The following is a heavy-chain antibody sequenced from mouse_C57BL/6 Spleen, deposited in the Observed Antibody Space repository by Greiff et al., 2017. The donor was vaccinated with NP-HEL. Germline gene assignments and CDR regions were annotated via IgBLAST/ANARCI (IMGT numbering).Heavy chain of an antibody. V-gene: IGHV1-54*01. Sequence: QVQLQQSGAELVRPGTSVKVSCKASGYAFTNYLIEWVKQRPGQGLEWIGVINPGSGGTNYNEKFKGKATLTADKSSSTAYMQLSSLTSEDSAVYFCARGAYSYYFDYWGQGTTLTVSS. CDR2: INPGSGGT. CDR1: GYAFTNYL. CDR3: ARGAYSYYFDY. D-gene: IGHD1-1*01. J-gene: IGHJ2*01.